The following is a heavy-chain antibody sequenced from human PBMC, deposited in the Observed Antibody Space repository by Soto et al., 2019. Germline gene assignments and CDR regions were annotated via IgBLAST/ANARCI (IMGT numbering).Heavy chain of an antibody. J-gene: IGHJ4*02. V-gene: IGHV5-51*01. CDR3: ARPLQTRYCSGGSCYSAFDY. CDR2: IYPGDSDT. Sequence: GESLKISCKGSGYSFTGYWIGWVRQMPGKGLEWMGIIYPGDSDTRYSPSCQGQVTISADKSISTAYLQWSSLKASDTAMYYCARPLQTRYCSGGSCYSAFDYWGQGTLVTVSS. D-gene: IGHD2-15*01. CDR1: GYSFTGYW.